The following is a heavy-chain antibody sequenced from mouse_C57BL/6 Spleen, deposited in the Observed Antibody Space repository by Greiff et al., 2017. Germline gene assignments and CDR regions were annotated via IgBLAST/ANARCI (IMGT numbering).Heavy chain of an antibody. CDR2: IWSDGST. Sequence: VQVVESGPGLVAPSQSLSITCTVSGFSLTSYGVHWVRQPPGKGLEWLVVIWSDGSTTYNSALKSRLSISKDNSKSQVFLKMNSLQTDDTAMYYCARHGDYDEVWFAYWGQGTLVTVSA. CDR3: ARHGDYDEVWFAY. J-gene: IGHJ3*01. V-gene: IGHV2-6-1*01. D-gene: IGHD2-4*01. CDR1: GFSLTSYG.